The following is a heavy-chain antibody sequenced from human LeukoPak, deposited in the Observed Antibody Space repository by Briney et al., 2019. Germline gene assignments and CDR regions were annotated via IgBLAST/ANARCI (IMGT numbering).Heavy chain of an antibody. CDR2: IYTSGST. D-gene: IGHD2-2*01. J-gene: IGHJ6*03. CDR1: GGSISSYY. CDR3: ASNERKAVVVPAATYYYYMDV. Sequence: SETLSLTCTVSGGSISSYYWSWIRQLAGKGLEWIGRIYTSGSTNYNPSLKSRVTISVDTSKNQFSLKLSSVTAADTAVYYCASNERKAVVVPAATYYYYMDVWGKGTTVTVSS. V-gene: IGHV4-4*07.